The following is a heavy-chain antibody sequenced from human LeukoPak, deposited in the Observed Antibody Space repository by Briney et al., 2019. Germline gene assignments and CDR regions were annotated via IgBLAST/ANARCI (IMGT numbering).Heavy chain of an antibody. CDR1: GFSFSNYW. J-gene: IGHJ4*02. Sequence: GGSLRLSCAASGFSFSNYWMHWVRQAPGKGLEWISYISSSGSTKKHADSVKGRFTISRDNAKNSLYLQMNSLRAEDTAVYYCARDPGDSNNFDYWGQGSLVTVSS. CDR3: ARDPGDSNNFDY. V-gene: IGHV3-48*04. CDR2: ISSSGSTK. D-gene: IGHD4-11*01.